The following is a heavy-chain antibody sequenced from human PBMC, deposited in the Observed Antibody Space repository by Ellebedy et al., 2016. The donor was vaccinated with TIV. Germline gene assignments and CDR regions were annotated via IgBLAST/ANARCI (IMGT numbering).Heavy chain of an antibody. CDR3: ARDTNTADREFQSVY. D-gene: IGHD3-10*01. J-gene: IGHJ4*02. V-gene: IGHV1-46*01. CDR2: INPSGGST. CDR1: GYTFTSYY. Sequence: AASVKVSCKASGYTFTSYYMHWVRQAPGQGLEWMGIINPSGGSTSYAQKFQGRVTMTRDTSTSTVYMELSSLRSEDTAVYYCARDTNTADREFQSVYWGQGTLVTVSS.